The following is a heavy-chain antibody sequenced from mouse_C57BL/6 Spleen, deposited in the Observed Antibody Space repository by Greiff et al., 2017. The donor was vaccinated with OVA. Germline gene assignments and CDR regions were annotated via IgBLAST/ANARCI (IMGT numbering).Heavy chain of an antibody. D-gene: IGHD2-1*01. J-gene: IGHJ2*01. Sequence: EVKLVESGGGLVKPGGSLKLSCAASGFTFSSYAMSWVRQTPEKRLEWVATISDGGSYTSYPDNVKGRFTISRDNAKNNLYLQMSHLKSEDTAMYYCARGRGYYGNDYFDYWGQGTTLTVSS. CDR2: ISDGGSYT. CDR1: GFTFSSYA. V-gene: IGHV5-4*03. CDR3: ARGRGYYGNDYFDY.